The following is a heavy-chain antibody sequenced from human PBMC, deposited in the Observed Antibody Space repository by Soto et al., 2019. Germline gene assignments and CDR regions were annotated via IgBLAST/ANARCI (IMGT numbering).Heavy chain of an antibody. CDR2: IIPIFGTA. J-gene: IGHJ6*02. Sequence: ASVKVSCKASGGTFSSYAISWVRQAPGQGLEWMGGIIPIFGTANYAQKFQGRVTITADESTSTAYMELNSLRSEDTAVYYCASFDVRYGMDLWGQGTTVTVSS. CDR1: GGTFSSYA. CDR3: ASFDVRYGMDL. V-gene: IGHV1-69*13.